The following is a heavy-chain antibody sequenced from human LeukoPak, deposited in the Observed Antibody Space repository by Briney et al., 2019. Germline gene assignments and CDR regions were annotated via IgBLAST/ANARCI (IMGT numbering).Heavy chain of an antibody. CDR2: INPNSGGT. CDR3: ARAPVGCSGGSCYHPRDY. D-gene: IGHD2-15*01. J-gene: IGHJ4*02. CDR1: GYTFTSYG. Sequence: ASVKVSCKASGYTFTSYGINWVRQAPGQGLEWMGWINPNSGGTNYAQKFQGRVTMTRDTSISTAYMELSRLRSDDTAVYYCARAPVGCSGGSCYHPRDYWGQGTLVTVSS. V-gene: IGHV1-2*02.